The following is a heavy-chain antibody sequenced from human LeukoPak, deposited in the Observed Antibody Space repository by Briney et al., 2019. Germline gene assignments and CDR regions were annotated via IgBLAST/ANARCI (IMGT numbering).Heavy chain of an antibody. CDR2: IYPGHSDT. CDR1: GSSFTSYW. V-gene: IGHV5-51*01. CDR3: ARIQSDYGDYSGFDY. Sequence: GPLQISCQGSGSSFTSYWIGWVRPLPGKGLEWMGIIYPGHSDTRYSPSFQGQVTISADKSISTAYLQWSSLKASDTAMYYCARIQSDYGDYSGFDYWGQGTLVTVSS. D-gene: IGHD4-17*01. J-gene: IGHJ4*02.